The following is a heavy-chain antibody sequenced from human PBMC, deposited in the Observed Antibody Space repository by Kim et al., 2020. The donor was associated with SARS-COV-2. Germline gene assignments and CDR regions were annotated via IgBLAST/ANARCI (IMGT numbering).Heavy chain of an antibody. CDR3: ARDVWGGIAVAGGMYAFDI. J-gene: IGHJ3*02. D-gene: IGHD6-19*01. V-gene: IGHV1-46*01. Sequence: GRVTMTRDTSTSTVYMELSSLRSEDTAVYYCARDVWGGIAVAGGMYAFDIWGQGTMVTVSS.